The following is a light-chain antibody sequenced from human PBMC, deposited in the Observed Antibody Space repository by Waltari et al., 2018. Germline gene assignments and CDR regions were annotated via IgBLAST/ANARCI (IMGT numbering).Light chain of an antibody. V-gene: IGKV4-1*01. CDR3: QQYYSTPFT. J-gene: IGKJ3*01. CDR2: WAS. CDR1: QSVLYSSNSKNY. Sequence: DIVMTQSPDSLAVSLGERATINCKSSQSVLYSSNSKNYLAWYQQKPGQPPKLLISWASTREFGVPDRFSGSGSGTDFTLTISSLQAEDVAVYYCQQYYSTPFTFGPGTKVDIK.